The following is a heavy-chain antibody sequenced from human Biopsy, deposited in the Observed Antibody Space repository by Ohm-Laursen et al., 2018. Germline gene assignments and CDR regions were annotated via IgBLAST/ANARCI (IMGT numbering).Heavy chain of an antibody. V-gene: IGHV4-59*08. Sequence: TLSLTCTVSGDSITSYFWNWIRQAPGKGLEWIGNIYYRGNTNYSPSLKSRATISLASSKNQFSLNLNSVTATDPAVYYCARRLPLRGFAFDVWGQGTVVTVS. CDR1: GDSITSYF. J-gene: IGHJ3*01. CDR2: IYYRGNT. D-gene: IGHD3-10*01. CDR3: ARRLPLRGFAFDV.